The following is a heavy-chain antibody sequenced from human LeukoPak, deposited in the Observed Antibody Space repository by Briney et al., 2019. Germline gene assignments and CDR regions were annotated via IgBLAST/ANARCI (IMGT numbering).Heavy chain of an antibody. CDR3: ARDGYDSSGYTSFDY. D-gene: IGHD3-22*01. Sequence: ASVKVSCKASGYTFTSYYMHWVRQAPGQGLGWMGIINPSGGSTSYAQKFQGRVTMTRDTSTSTVYMELSSLRSEDTAVYYCARDGYDSSGYTSFDYWGQGTLVTVSS. J-gene: IGHJ4*02. CDR1: GYTFTSYY. V-gene: IGHV1-46*01. CDR2: INPSGGST.